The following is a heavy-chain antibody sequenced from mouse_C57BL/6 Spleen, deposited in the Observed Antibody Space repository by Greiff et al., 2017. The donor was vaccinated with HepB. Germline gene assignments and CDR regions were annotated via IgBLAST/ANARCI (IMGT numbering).Heavy chain of an antibody. CDR2: INPSSGYT. CDR1: GYTFTSYW. V-gene: IGHV1-7*01. CDR3: ARSGSNYGGYFDV. Sequence: VMLVESGAELAKPGASVKLSCKASGYTFTSYWMHWVKQRPGQGLEWIGYINPSSGYTKYNQKFKDKATLTADKSSSTAYMQLSSLTYEDSAVYYCARSGSNYGGYFDVWGTGTTVTVSS. J-gene: IGHJ1*03. D-gene: IGHD2-5*01.